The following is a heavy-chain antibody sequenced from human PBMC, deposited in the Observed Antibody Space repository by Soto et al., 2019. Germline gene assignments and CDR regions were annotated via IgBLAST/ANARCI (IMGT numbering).Heavy chain of an antibody. V-gene: IGHV3-21*04. Sequence: PGGALILSCAASGFTFSSYSMNWVRQAPGKGLEWVSSISSSSSYIYYADSVKGRFTISRDNAKNSLYLQMNSLRAEDTAVYYCARDPDYVAEYFQHWGQGTLVTVSS. CDR2: ISSSSSYI. CDR3: ARDPDYVAEYFQH. J-gene: IGHJ1*01. CDR1: GFTFSSYS. D-gene: IGHD4-17*01.